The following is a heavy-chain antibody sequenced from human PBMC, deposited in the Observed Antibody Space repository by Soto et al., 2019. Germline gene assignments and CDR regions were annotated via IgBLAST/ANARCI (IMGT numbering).Heavy chain of an antibody. CDR1: GFTFFSYE. Sequence: LRLSCAASGFTFFSYEMNWVRQAPGKGLEWVSYISSSGSTIYYADSVKGRFTISRDNAKNSLYLQMNSLRAEDTAVYYCARGEGRIVVVTAIHAFDIWGQGXMVTVSS. V-gene: IGHV3-48*03. CDR2: ISSSGSTI. J-gene: IGHJ3*02. CDR3: ARGEGRIVVVTAIHAFDI. D-gene: IGHD2-21*02.